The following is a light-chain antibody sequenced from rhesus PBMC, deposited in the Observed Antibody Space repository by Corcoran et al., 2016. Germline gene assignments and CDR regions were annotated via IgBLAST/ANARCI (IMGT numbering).Light chain of an antibody. V-gene: IGKV1-25*01. CDR2: KAS. CDR3: QQHNSYPWT. J-gene: IGKJ1*01. Sequence: DIQMTQSPSSLSASVGDTVTITCRASQGISSYLAWYQQKPGKAPNLLIYKASTLQSGVPSRFSVSGSGTDFTLTISSLQPEDFATYYCQQHNSYPWTFGQGTKVEIK. CDR1: QGISSY.